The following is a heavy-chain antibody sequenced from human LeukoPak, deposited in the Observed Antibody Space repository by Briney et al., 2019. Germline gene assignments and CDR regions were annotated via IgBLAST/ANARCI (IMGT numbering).Heavy chain of an antibody. D-gene: IGHD1-26*01. Sequence: GGSLRLSCAASGFTFSSYSMSWVRQAPGKGLEWVSSISSSSTYRYYAASVRGRFTISRDNAKNSLYLQMNSLRAEDTALYYCARGRYSGSYLLDYWGQGTLVTVSS. J-gene: IGHJ4*02. CDR1: GFTFSSYS. CDR2: ISSSSTYR. V-gene: IGHV3-21*01. CDR3: ARGRYSGSYLLDY.